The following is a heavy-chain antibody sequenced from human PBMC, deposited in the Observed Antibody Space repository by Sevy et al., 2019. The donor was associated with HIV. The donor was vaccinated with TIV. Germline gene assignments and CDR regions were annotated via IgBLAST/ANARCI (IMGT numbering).Heavy chain of an antibody. CDR1: GFTFSNAW. D-gene: IGHD3-22*01. V-gene: IGHV3-15*01. Sequence: GGSLGLSCAASGFTFSNAWMSWVRQAPGKGLEWVGRIKSKTDGGTTDYAAPVKGRFTISRDDSKNTLYLQMNSLKTEDTAVYYCTKCSGYYPFDYWGQGTLVTVSS. J-gene: IGHJ4*02. CDR3: TKCSGYYPFDY. CDR2: IKSKTDGGTT.